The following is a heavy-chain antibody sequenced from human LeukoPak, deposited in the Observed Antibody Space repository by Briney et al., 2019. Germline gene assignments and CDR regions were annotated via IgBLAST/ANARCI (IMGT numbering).Heavy chain of an antibody. V-gene: IGHV1-18*01. CDR1: GYTFTSYG. CDR3: ARGLQIGFLEY. CDR2: ISAYNGNT. D-gene: IGHD4-11*01. J-gene: IGHJ4*02. Sequence: ASVKVSCKASGYTFTSYGINWVRQAPGQGLEWMGWISAYNGNTNYAQKFQGRVTMTTDTSTSTAYMELRSLTSADTAVYYCARGLQIGFLEYWGQGTLVTVSS.